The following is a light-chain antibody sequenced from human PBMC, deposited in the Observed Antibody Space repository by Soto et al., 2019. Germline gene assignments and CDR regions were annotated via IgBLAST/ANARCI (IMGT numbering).Light chain of an antibody. J-gene: IGKJ1*01. Sequence: AIRMTQSPSSFSASTGDRVTITCRASQGISSYLAWYQQKPGKAPKLLIYAASTLQSGVPSRFSGSGSGTEFTLTISCLQSEDFATYYCQQYYSYPPTLGQGTKVEIK. V-gene: IGKV1-8*01. CDR2: AAS. CDR3: QQYYSYPPT. CDR1: QGISSY.